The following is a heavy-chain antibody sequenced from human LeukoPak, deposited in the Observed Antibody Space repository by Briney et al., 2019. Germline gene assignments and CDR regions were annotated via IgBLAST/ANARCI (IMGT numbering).Heavy chain of an antibody. D-gene: IGHD2-21*01. CDR3: ARGTELGILDVIKDPVFLYNWFDP. CDR2: INTNTGNP. CDR1: GYTFTSYA. V-gene: IGHV7-4-1*02. Sequence: ASVKVSCKASGYTFTSYAMNWVRQAPGQGLEWMGWINTNTGNPTYAQGFTGRFVFSLDTSVSTAYLQISSLKAEDTAVYYCARGTELGILDVIKDPVFLYNWFDPWGQGTLVTVSS. J-gene: IGHJ5*02.